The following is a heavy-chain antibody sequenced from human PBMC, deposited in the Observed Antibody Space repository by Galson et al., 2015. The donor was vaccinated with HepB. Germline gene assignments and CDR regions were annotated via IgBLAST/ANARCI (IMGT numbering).Heavy chain of an antibody. CDR1: GGSISSYY. Sequence: ETLSLTCTVSGGSISSYYWSWIRQPPGKGLEWIGYIYYSGSTNYNPSLKSRVTISVDTSKNQFSLKLSSVTAADTAVYYCARVNPPTCAFDIWGQGTMVTVSS. J-gene: IGHJ3*02. D-gene: IGHD1-14*01. CDR3: ARVNPPTCAFDI. CDR2: IYYSGST. V-gene: IGHV4-59*01.